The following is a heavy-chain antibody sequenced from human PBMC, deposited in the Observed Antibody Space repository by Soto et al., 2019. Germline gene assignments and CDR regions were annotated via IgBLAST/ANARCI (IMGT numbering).Heavy chain of an antibody. Sequence: SETLSLTCTVSGGSISSSSYYWGGIRQPPGKGLEWIGSIYYSGSTYYNPSLKSRVTISVDTSKNQFSLKLSSVTAADTAVYYCARRDLITIDYWGQGTLVTVSS. CDR1: GGSISSSSYY. V-gene: IGHV4-39*01. CDR2: IYYSGST. J-gene: IGHJ4*02. D-gene: IGHD3-22*01. CDR3: ARRDLITIDY.